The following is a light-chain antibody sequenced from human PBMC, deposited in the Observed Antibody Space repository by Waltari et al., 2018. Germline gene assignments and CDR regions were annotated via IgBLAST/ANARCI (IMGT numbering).Light chain of an antibody. V-gene: IGKV3-20*01. Sequence: EIVLTQSPGSLSSSPGERVTLSCRASQSVSRALAWYQQKPGQAPRLLIFGASNRATGIPDRCSGSGSETDFSLTISRLEPEDFAVYYCQHYVRLPATFGRGTKVEIK. J-gene: IGKJ1*01. CDR1: QSVSRA. CDR3: QHYVRLPAT. CDR2: GAS.